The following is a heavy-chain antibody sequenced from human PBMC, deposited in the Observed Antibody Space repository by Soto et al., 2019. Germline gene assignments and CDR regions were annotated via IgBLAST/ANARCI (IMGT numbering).Heavy chain of an antibody. CDR2: IDPSDSYT. D-gene: IGHD2-21*02. CDR1: GYSFTSYW. J-gene: IGHJ6*02. CDR3: ASTVVTATTGYYYYYGMDV. V-gene: IGHV5-10-1*01. Sequence: PGESLKISCKGSGYSFTSYWISWVRQMPGKGLEWMGRIDPSDSYTNYSPSFQGHVTISADKSISTAYLQWSSLKASDTAMYYCASTVVTATTGYYYYYGMDVWGQGTTVTV.